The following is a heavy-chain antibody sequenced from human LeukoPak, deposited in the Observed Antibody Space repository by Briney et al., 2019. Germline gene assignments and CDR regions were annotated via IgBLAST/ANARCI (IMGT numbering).Heavy chain of an antibody. CDR2: IIPIFGTA. CDR3: ARTSPNYYYGSGSYYTPSDY. CDR1: GGTFSSYA. J-gene: IGHJ4*02. Sequence: ASVKVSCKASGGTFSSYAISWVRQAPGQGIEWMGGIIPIFGTANYAQKFQGRVTITADESTSTAYMELSSLRSEDTAVYYCARTSPNYYYGSGSYYTPSDYWGQGTLVTVSS. V-gene: IGHV1-69*13. D-gene: IGHD3-10*01.